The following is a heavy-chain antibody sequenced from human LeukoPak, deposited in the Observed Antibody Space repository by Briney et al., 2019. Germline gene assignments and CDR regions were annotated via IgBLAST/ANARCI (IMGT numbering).Heavy chain of an antibody. CDR3: ARNWNYYYYYMDV. Sequence: SETLSLTCAVYGGSFSGYYWSWIRQPPGKGLEWIGEINHSGSTNYNPSLKSRVTISVDTSKNQFSLKLSSVTAADTAVYYCARNWNYYYYYMDVWGKGTTVTVSS. CDR1: GGSFSGYY. J-gene: IGHJ6*03. CDR2: INHSGST. D-gene: IGHD1-1*01. V-gene: IGHV4-34*01.